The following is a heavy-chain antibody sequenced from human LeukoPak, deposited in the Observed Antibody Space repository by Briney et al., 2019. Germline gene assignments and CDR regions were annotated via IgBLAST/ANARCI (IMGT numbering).Heavy chain of an antibody. V-gene: IGHV1-8*01. CDR2: MNPNSGNT. Sequence: GASVKVSCKASGYTFTSYDINWVRQAAGQGLEWMGWMNPNSGNTGYAQKFQGRVTMTRNTSISTAYMELSSLRSEDTAVYYCARDGRLRLGELSLYYWGQGTLVTVSS. D-gene: IGHD3-16*02. CDR1: GYTFTSYD. CDR3: ARDGRLRLGELSLYY. J-gene: IGHJ4*02.